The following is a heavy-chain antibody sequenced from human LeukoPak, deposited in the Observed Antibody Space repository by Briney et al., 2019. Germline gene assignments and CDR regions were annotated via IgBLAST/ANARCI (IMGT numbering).Heavy chain of an antibody. CDR3: ARESGYYYDTSGYTFDY. J-gene: IGHJ4*02. CDR1: GGSISNYY. CDR2: IYTSGST. D-gene: IGHD3-22*01. Sequence: SEALSLTCTVSGGSISNYYWSWIRQSAGKGLEWIGRIYTSGSTNYNPSLKSRVSMSVDTSKNQFSPRLRSVTAADTAVYYCARESGYYYDTSGYTFDYWGQGILVTVSS. V-gene: IGHV4-4*07.